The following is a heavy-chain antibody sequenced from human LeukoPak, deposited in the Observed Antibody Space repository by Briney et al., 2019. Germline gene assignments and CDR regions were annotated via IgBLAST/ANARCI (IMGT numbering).Heavy chain of an antibody. CDR1: GLIFSSYG. Sequence: GGSLTLSWAAAGLIFSSYGMHWVRQAPGKGLEWVAFLRSDGSHKCYADSVKGRFTISRDPSKNTVWLQMNSQRAEDTALYYCGCGTLAWGQGTLVSVSS. CDR2: LRSDGSHK. V-gene: IGHV3-30*02. CDR3: GCGTLA. D-gene: IGHD2/OR15-2a*01. J-gene: IGHJ5*02.